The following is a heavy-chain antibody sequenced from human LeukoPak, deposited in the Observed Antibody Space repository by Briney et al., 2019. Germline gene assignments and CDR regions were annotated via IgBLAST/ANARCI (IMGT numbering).Heavy chain of an antibody. D-gene: IGHD2-15*01. CDR2: IYYDGNT. CDR1: GGSISNSNYY. Sequence: SETLSLTCSDSGGSISNSNYYLVWIRQPPGKGLEWIGSIYYDGNTYYNPSLKSRVTISVDTSRNQFSLKLNSVTAADTAIYYCARRSHCTGGSCPPVWGQGATVTVSS. CDR3: ARRSHCTGGSCPPV. V-gene: IGHV4-39*01. J-gene: IGHJ6*02.